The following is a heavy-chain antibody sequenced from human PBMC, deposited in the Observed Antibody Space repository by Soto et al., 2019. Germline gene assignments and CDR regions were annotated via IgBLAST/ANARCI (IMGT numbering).Heavy chain of an antibody. J-gene: IGHJ4*02. Sequence: EVQLVESGGALVQPGGSLRLSCAASRFTFSTYEMNWVRQAPGKGLEWVSGISWNSGSIGYADSVKGRFTISRDNAKNSLYLQMNSLRAEDTALYYCAKAGAYDILTGYYNAIDYWGQGTLVTVSS. CDR2: ISWNSGSI. CDR1: RFTFSTYE. D-gene: IGHD3-9*01. V-gene: IGHV3-9*01. CDR3: AKAGAYDILTGYYNAIDY.